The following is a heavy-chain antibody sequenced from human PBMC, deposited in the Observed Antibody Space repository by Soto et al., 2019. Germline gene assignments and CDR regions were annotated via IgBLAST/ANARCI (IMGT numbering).Heavy chain of an antibody. CDR3: ARDPISSLVMDV. V-gene: IGHV1-69*13. CDR2: IIPTFGRT. Sequence: ASVKVSCKASGDTFSSYAISWVRQAPGKGLEWMGKIIPTFGRTNYAQKFQGRLTISADDSTSTAHMELSSLLSEDTAVYYCARDPISSLVMDVWGQGTTVTVCS. J-gene: IGHJ6*02. CDR1: GDTFSSYA. D-gene: IGHD3-16*02.